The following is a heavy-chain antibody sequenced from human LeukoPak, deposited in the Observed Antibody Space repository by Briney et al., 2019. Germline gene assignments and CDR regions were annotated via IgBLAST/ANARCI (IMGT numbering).Heavy chain of an antibody. J-gene: IGHJ4*02. V-gene: IGHV4-34*01. CDR1: GGSFSGYY. Sequence: PSETLSLTCAVYGGSFSGYYWSWIRQPPGKGLEWIGEINHSGSTNYNPSLRSRVTISVDTSKNQFSLKLSSVTAADTAVYYCARDQGVGSPLRIDYWGQGTLVTVSS. CDR2: INHSGST. D-gene: IGHD3-10*01. CDR3: ARDQGVGSPLRIDY.